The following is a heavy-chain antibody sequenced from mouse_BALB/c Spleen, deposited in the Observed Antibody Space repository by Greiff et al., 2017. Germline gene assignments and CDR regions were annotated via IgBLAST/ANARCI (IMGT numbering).Heavy chain of an antibody. J-gene: IGHJ3*01. CDR3: VGVWLGFAY. D-gene: IGHD2-2*01. Sequence: DVKLVESGGGLVQPKGSLKLSCAASGFTFNTYAMNWVRQAPGKGLEWVARIRSKSNNYATYYADSVKDRFTISRDDSQSMLYLQMNNLKTEDTAMYYCVGVWLGFAYWGQGTLVTVSA. CDR2: IRSKSNNYAT. CDR1: GFTFNTYA. V-gene: IGHV10S3*01.